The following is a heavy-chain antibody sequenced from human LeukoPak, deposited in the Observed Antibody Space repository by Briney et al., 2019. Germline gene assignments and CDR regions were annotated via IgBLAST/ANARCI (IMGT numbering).Heavy chain of an antibody. CDR2: ISSSGSTI. D-gene: IGHD4-11*01. J-gene: IGHJ5*02. V-gene: IGHV3-11*01. CDR3: ARVYYSKSIAP. Sequence: GGSLRLSCAASGFTFSDYYMSWIRQAPGKGLERVSYISSSGSTINYADSVKGRFTISRDNAKNSLHLQMNSLRAEDTAVYFCARVYYSKSIAPWGQGTLVTVSS. CDR1: GFTFSDYY.